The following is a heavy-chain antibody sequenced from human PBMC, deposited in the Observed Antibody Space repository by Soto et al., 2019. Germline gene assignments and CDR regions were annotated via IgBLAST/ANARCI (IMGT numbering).Heavy chain of an antibody. CDR3: AKDSSITAAGSGGWFDP. V-gene: IGHV3-30*18. CDR2: ISFDGGNQ. Sequence: QVQLVQSGGGVVQPGRSLRLSCAASGFDFNTYGLHWVRQAPGKGLEWVAGISFDGGNQYYADSVKGRFTISRDKSNNTLFLQMNSLGAEDTATYSCAKDSSITAAGSGGWFDPWGQGTLVIVSS. J-gene: IGHJ5*02. D-gene: IGHD6-13*01. CDR1: GFDFNTYG.